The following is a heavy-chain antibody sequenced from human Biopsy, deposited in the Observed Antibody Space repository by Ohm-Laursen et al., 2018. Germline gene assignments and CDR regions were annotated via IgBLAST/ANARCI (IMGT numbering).Heavy chain of an antibody. V-gene: IGHV4-59*01. Sequence: PSQTLSLTCTVSGDSISSYYWSWIRQPPGKGLKWIGYVYYTGSTDYNPSLQSRVTISVDTSKNHSSLRLRSVTPADTAIYYCARDRGYYSDRTVPGYFDLWGRGTLVTVSS. CDR2: VYYTGST. CDR3: ARDRGYYSDRTVPGYFDL. J-gene: IGHJ2*01. CDR1: GDSISSYY. D-gene: IGHD3-22*01.